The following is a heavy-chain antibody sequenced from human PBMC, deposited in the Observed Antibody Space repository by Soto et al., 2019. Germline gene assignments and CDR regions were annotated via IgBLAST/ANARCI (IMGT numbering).Heavy chain of an antibody. CDR1: GDTFTTYY. CDR2: INPSGGGA. Sequence: QVQLVQFGAGVKKPGASVTVSCKASGDTFTTYYLHWVRQAPGQGLEWLGMINPSGGGATYAQKFLGRLTMTRDTSTNTVDMELSSLISEDTAVYYCVRGGSVVVVTAPFDYWGQGTLVTVSS. J-gene: IGHJ4*02. V-gene: IGHV1-46*03. D-gene: IGHD2-21*02. CDR3: VRGGSVVVVTAPFDY.